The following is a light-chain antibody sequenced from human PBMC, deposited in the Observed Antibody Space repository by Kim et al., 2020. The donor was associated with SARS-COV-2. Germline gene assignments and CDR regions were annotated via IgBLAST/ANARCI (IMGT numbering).Light chain of an antibody. CDR3: HHYGTSPGT. J-gene: IGKJ2*02. Sequence: EIVLTQSPGTLSLSPGETATLSCRASQSVDSRFLAWYQQKPGQAPRLLIHGASRRATGIADRFSGSESGTDFSLTISRLEPEDFAVYHCHHYGTSPGTFGQGTKLEI. CDR1: QSVDSRF. CDR2: GAS. V-gene: IGKV3-20*01.